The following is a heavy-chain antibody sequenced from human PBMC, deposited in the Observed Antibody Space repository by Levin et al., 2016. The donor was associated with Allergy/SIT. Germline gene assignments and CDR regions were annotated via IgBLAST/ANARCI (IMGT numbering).Heavy chain of an antibody. CDR1: GYTFTSYG. Sequence: ASVKVSCKASGYTFTSYGISWVRQAPGQGLEWMGWISAYNGNTNYAQKLQGRVTMTTDTSTSTAYMELRSLRSDDTAVYYCARDRHLNLAYCGGDCYPFHWGQGTLVTVSS. CDR3: ARDRHLNLAYCGGDCYPFH. V-gene: IGHV1-18*01. J-gene: IGHJ4*02. D-gene: IGHD2-21*02. CDR2: ISAYNGNT.